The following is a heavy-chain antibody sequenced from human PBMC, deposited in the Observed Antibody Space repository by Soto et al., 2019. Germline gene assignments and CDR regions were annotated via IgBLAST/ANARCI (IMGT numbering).Heavy chain of an antibody. CDR2: ISGSGGST. Sequence: QPGGSLRLSCAASGFTFSSYAMSWVRQAPGKGLEWVSAISGSGGSTYYADSVKGRFTISRDNSKNTLYLQMNSLRAEDTAVYYCAKFWQLWPSYGMDVWGQGTTVTVSS. V-gene: IGHV3-23*01. J-gene: IGHJ6*02. CDR3: AKFWQLWPSYGMDV. D-gene: IGHD5-18*01. CDR1: GFTFSSYA.